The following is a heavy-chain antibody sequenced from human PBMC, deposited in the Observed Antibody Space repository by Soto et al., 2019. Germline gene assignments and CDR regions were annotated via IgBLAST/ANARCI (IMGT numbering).Heavy chain of an antibody. Sequence: VGSLRLSCAASGFTFSSYGMHWVRQAPGKGLEWVAVISYDGSNKYYADSVKGRFTISRDNSKNTLYLQMNSLRAEDTAVYYCAKDYSSGWYVYYYFDYWGQGTLVTVSS. CDR2: ISYDGSNK. J-gene: IGHJ4*02. CDR1: GFTFSSYG. CDR3: AKDYSSGWYVYYYFDY. V-gene: IGHV3-30*18. D-gene: IGHD6-19*01.